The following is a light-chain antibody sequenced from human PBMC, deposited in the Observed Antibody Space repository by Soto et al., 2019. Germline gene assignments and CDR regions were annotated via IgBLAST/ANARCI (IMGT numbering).Light chain of an antibody. CDR1: SSDVGGYNY. V-gene: IGLV2-14*01. Sequence: QSVLTQPASVSGSPGQSITISCTGTSSDVGGYNYVSWYQQHPGKAPKLMIYEVSNRPPGVSNRFSGSKSGNTASLTISGLQAEDEADYYCSSYTSSSTSSYVFGTGTKLTVL. J-gene: IGLJ1*01. CDR3: SSYTSSSTSSYV. CDR2: EVS.